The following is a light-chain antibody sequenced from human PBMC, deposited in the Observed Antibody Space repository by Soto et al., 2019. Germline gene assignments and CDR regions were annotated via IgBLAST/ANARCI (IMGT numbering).Light chain of an antibody. J-gene: IGKJ1*01. CDR3: QQYGRSPWT. Sequence: EIVLTQSPGTLSLSPGERATLSCRASQSVSSNYLAWYQQKPGQAPRLLIYGASSRATGIPDRFSGSGSGTDFTLTISRLEPVDFAVYYCQQYGRSPWTFGRGTKVEIK. V-gene: IGKV3-20*01. CDR1: QSVSSNY. CDR2: GAS.